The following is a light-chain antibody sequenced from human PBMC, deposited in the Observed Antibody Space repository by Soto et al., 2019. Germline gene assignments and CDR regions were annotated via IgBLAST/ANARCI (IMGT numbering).Light chain of an antibody. CDR1: QTVGVR. V-gene: IGKV3-11*01. CDR3: HQRQRWPRT. J-gene: IGKJ1*01. CDR2: EAS. Sequence: IVLTQSAATLSSTQGERATLSSGASQTVGVRLAWYQHKPGQAPRLIIYEASNRAAGIPARFSGSGSGTDFTLTITSLEPEDFAFYYCHQRQRWPRTFGQGSKVDIK.